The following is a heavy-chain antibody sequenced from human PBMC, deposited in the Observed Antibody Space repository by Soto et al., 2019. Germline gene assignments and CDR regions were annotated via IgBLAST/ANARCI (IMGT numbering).Heavy chain of an antibody. J-gene: IGHJ2*01. D-gene: IGHD4-4*01. CDR3: AIFDYGNYGWYFDL. Sequence: EVQLVESGGNLIQPGGSLRLSCAASGFTVTNKYMTWVSQAPGKGLEWVSLIYSGGATSYADSVKGRLTISIDNSRYILYPHVNGLRAEDTAVYYCAIFDYGNYGWYFDLWGLGTLVTVSS. CDR1: GFTVTNKY. CDR2: IYSGGAT. V-gene: IGHV3-53*01.